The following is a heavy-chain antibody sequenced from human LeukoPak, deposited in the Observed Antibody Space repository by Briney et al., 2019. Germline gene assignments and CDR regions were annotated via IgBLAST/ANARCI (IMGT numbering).Heavy chain of an antibody. CDR3: ARRSPSLDWFDP. Sequence: PSETLSLTCTVSGDSIISYFWSWIRQPPGKGLEWIGYIYYIGSTTYNPSLKSRVTMSVDTSKSQFSLQLSSVTAADTAVYYCARRSPSLDWFDPWGQGTLATVSS. CDR1: GDSIISYF. J-gene: IGHJ5*02. D-gene: IGHD6-6*01. CDR2: IYYIGST. V-gene: IGHV4-59*01.